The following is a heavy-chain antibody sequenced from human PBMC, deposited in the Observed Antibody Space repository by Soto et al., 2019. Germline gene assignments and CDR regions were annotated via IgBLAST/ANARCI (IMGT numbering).Heavy chain of an antibody. V-gene: IGHV3-23*01. CDR1: GFTFSSYA. D-gene: IGHD1-20*01. CDR3: AKDFPRYNWNVYYYYGMDV. J-gene: IGHJ6*02. Sequence: GWSLRLSCAASGFTFSSYAMSWVRQAPGKGLEWVSAISGSGGSTYYADSVKGRFTISRDNSKNTLYLQMNSLRAEDTAVYYCAKDFPRYNWNVYYYYGMDVWGQGTTVTVSS. CDR2: ISGSGGST.